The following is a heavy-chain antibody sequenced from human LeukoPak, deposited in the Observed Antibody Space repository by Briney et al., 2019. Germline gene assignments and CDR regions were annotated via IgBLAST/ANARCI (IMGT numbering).Heavy chain of an antibody. CDR3: AKFPNIVVVVMAYFQH. Sequence: GGSLRLSCAASGFTFSRYSMSWVRQAPGKGLEWVSAIRGSGGSTYYADSVKGRLTISRDNSKNTLYLQMNSLRAEDTAVYYCAKFPNIVVVVMAYFQHWGQGTLVTVSS. J-gene: IGHJ1*01. CDR2: IRGSGGST. D-gene: IGHD2-15*01. CDR1: GFTFSRYS. V-gene: IGHV3-23*01.